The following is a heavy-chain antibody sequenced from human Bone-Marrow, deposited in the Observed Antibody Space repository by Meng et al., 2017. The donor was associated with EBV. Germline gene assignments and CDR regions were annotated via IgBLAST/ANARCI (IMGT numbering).Heavy chain of an antibody. J-gene: IGHJ4*02. V-gene: IGHV4-34*01. CDR3: ARARVGATRGTYFDY. CDR1: GGSFSGYY. CDR2: MNYSERT. D-gene: IGHD1-26*01. Sequence: HLEPWVAGLLKLAEPLPSPCAVYGGSFSGYYWSGIRQPPGKGLQWIGEMNYSERTNYNPSLKSRVPISVDTSKNQFSLKLSSVTAADTAVYYCARARVGATRGTYFDYWGQGTLVTVSS.